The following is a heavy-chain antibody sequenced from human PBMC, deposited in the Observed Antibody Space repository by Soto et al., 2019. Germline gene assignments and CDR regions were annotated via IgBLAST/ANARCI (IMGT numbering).Heavy chain of an antibody. J-gene: IGHJ3*01. Sequence: GGSLRLSCAASGFTFDDYAMHWVRQAPGKGLEWVSGISWNSGSIGYADSVKGRFTISRDNSKNTLYLQMNNLRPEDTAVYYCAKXGIGIAVGGREAFEVWGQGTMVTVSS. CDR1: GFTFDDYA. CDR3: AKXGIGIAVGGREAFEV. D-gene: IGHD6-19*01. V-gene: IGHV3-9*01. CDR2: ISWNSGSI.